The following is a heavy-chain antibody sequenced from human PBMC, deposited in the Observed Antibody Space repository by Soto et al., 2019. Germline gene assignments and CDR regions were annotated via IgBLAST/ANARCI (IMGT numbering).Heavy chain of an antibody. Sequence: EVQLVEAGGGLIQPGGSLRLSCAASGFTVSSNYMSWVRQAPGKGLEWVSVIYSGGSTYYADSVKGRFTIARDNSKNTLYLQMNSLRAEDTAVYYCASEDRLRYFDYWGQGTLVTVYS. D-gene: IGHD3-9*01. CDR1: GFTVSSNY. CDR3: ASEDRLRYFDY. V-gene: IGHV3-53*01. J-gene: IGHJ4*02. CDR2: IYSGGST.